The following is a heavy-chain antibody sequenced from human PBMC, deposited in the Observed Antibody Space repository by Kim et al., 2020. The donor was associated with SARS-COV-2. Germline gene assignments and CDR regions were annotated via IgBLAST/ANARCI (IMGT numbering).Heavy chain of an antibody. Sequence: GGSLRLSCAASGFTFSSYGMHWVRQAPGKGLEWVAVISYDGSNKYYADSVKGRFTISRDNSKNTLYLQMNSLRAEDTAVYYCAKERGIVATIVGCAFDIWGQGTMVTVSS. CDR1: GFTFSSYG. D-gene: IGHD5-12*01. V-gene: IGHV3-30*18. J-gene: IGHJ3*02. CDR2: ISYDGSNK. CDR3: AKERGIVATIVGCAFDI.